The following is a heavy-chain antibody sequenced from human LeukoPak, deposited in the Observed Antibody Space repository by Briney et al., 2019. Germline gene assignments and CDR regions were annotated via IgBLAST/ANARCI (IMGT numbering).Heavy chain of an antibody. J-gene: IGHJ5*02. CDR1: GGSISSYY. CDR2: IYYSGST. D-gene: IGHD3-10*01. Sequence: SETLSLTCTVSGGSISSYYWSWIRQPPGKGLERIGYIYYSGSTNYNPSLKSRVTISVDTSKNQFSLKLSSVTAADTAVYYCARVGSDNINWFDPWGQGTLVIVSS. V-gene: IGHV4-59*01. CDR3: ARVGSDNINWFDP.